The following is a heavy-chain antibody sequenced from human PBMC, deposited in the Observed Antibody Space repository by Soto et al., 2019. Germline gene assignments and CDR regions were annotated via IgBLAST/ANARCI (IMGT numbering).Heavy chain of an antibody. CDR1: GGTFSSYA. Sequence: QVQLVQSGAEVKKPGSSVKVSCKASGGTFSSYAISWVRQAPGQGLEWVGGIIPIFGTAHSAQKFQGRVTITADESTSTADMELSSLRSADAAVYYCARVGGGSVGLTGDYGLGGDYWGQGTLVTVSS. D-gene: IGHD4-17*01. J-gene: IGHJ4*02. CDR3: ARVGGGSVGLTGDYGLGGDY. V-gene: IGHV1-69*01. CDR2: IIPIFGTA.